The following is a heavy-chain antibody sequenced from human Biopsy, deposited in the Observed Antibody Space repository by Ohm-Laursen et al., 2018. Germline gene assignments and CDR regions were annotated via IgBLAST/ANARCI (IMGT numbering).Heavy chain of an antibody. Sequence: SDTLSLTCPVSGGSVYSSSFYWAWIRQPPGKGLDWIGSIYYNGDTYCNPSLKSRVTIAVDTSKNLFSLKLSSVTAADTAVYYCARLDYDSSGSYYYFHSWGQGTLVTVSS. CDR2: IYYNGDT. D-gene: IGHD3-22*01. CDR1: GGSVYSSSFY. V-gene: IGHV4-39*01. CDR3: ARLDYDSSGSYYYFHS. J-gene: IGHJ4*02.